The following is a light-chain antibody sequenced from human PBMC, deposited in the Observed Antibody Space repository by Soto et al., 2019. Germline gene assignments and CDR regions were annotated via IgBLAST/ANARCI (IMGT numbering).Light chain of an antibody. J-gene: IGKJ1*01. CDR3: QQYGSSRWT. Sequence: EIVLTQSPGTLSLSPGERATLSCRASQSVSSIYLAWYQQKPGQAPRLLIYGASSRATGIPDRFSGSGSGTDFTLTIRILEPEDFAVYYCQQYGSSRWTFGRGTKVEI. CDR1: QSVSSIY. CDR2: GAS. V-gene: IGKV3-20*01.